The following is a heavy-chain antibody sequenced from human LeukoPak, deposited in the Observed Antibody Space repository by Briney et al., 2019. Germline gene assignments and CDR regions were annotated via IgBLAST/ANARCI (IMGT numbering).Heavy chain of an antibody. J-gene: IGHJ6*02. V-gene: IGHV1-2*02. CDR1: GYTSIVYY. CDR3: ARFVGDYYHYYYYGMDV. CDR2: ININSGGT. D-gene: IGHD3-3*01. Sequence: ASVKVSCKASGYTSIVYYMHWVRQAPGQGPEWMGWININSGGTNYAQKFQGRVTMTRDTSISTAYMELTSLRSDDTAVYYCARFVGDYYHYYYYGMDVWGQGTTVTVSS.